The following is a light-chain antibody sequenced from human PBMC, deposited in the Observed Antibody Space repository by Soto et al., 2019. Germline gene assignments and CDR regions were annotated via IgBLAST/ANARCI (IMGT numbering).Light chain of an antibody. J-gene: IGLJ1*01. CDR2: EVS. CDR1: TRDVGGYNF. CDR3: TSYAGSNKHV. Sequence: QSALTQSPSASGSPGQSVTISCTGTTRDVGGYNFVSWYQHHPGKAPKLMIFEVSKRPSGVPDRFSGSKSGNTASLTVSGIQAEDETDYYCTSYAGSNKHVSGTGTTLTV. V-gene: IGLV2-8*01.